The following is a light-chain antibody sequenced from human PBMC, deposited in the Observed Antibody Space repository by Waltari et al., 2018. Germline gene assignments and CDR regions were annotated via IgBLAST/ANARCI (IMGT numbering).Light chain of an antibody. V-gene: IGLV2-11*01. CDR2: DVS. CDR3: CAYAGSYILL. Sequence: GQSVTISCTGTRSDIGGHNDVSWYQQHPGKAPKVMIYDVSKRPSGVPDRFSGSKSDSTASLTISGLQADDEADYYCCAYAGSYILLFGGGTKLTVL. CDR1: RSDIGGHND. J-gene: IGLJ3*02.